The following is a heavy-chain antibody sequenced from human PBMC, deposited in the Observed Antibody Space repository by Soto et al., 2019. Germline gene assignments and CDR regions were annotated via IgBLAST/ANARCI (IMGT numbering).Heavy chain of an antibody. CDR1: GFTFNNYG. D-gene: IGHD3-10*01. J-gene: IGHJ5*02. CDR2: VSKSDYT. Sequence: PGGSLSLSCAVSGFTFNNYGINGVRQAPGQGLEWVSSVSKSDYTYYSDSVKGRFTISRDNAKNSVSLQMDSLRAEDTALYYCTIAAWFPYVSFSWGQGDLVTVYS. CDR3: TIAAWFPYVSFS. V-gene: IGHV3-21*01.